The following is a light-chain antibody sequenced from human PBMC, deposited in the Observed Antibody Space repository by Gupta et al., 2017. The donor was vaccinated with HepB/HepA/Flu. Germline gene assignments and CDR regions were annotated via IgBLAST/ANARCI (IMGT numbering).Light chain of an antibody. Sequence: EAVMTQSPAILSVSLGERVTLSCRASQNVSTSLAWYQQKPGQAPRLLIYGASTRVAGIPVRSSGSGYGTDFTLTISIRHSEDFAVYHCHHYHRWPPNAFGQGTKMEI. J-gene: IGKJ2*01. V-gene: IGKV3-15*01. CDR1: QNVSTS. CDR3: HHYHRWPPNA. CDR2: GAS.